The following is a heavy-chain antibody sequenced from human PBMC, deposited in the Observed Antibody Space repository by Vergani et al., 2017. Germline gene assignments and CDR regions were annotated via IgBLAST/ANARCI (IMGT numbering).Heavy chain of an antibody. CDR3: ARLPFSGGSCYSAYYMDV. CDR1: GYSFTSYW. J-gene: IGHJ6*03. V-gene: IGHV5-51*03. Sequence: EVQLVQSGAEVKKPGESLKISCKGSGYSFTSYWIGWVRQMPGKGLEWMGIIYPGDSDTRYSPSFQGQVTISADKSISTAYLQWSSLKASDTAMYYCARLPFSGGSCYSAYYMDVWGKGTTVTVSS. CDR2: IYPGDSDT. D-gene: IGHD2-15*01.